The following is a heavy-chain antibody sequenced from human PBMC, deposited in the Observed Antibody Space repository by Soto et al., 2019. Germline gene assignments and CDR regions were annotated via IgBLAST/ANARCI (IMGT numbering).Heavy chain of an antibody. D-gene: IGHD5-18*01. J-gene: IGHJ4*02. V-gene: IGHV3-11*01. CDR2: ISSSGSTI. CDR3: ARVEIQLWKTLDY. Sequence: PGGSLRLSCAASGFTFSDYYMSWIRQAPGKGLEWVSYISSSGSTIYYADSVKGRFTISRDNAKNSLYLQMNSLRAEDTAVYYCARVEIQLWKTLDYWGQGTLVTVSS. CDR1: GFTFSDYY.